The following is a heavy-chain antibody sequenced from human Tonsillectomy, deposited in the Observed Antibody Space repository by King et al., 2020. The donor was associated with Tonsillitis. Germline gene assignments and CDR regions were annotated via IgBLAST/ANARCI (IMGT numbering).Heavy chain of an antibody. CDR2: VSWKSGMR. CDR3: AKGVFGDGLSLNFFDS. D-gene: IGHD3-10*01. CDR1: GFIFDDYA. Sequence: QLVQSGGGLVQPGGSLRLSCAASGFIFDDYAMHWVRQAPGQGLEWVSGVSWKSGMRGDVDSVKGRFTISRDNAKKYVYLEMNSLRPEDTAMYYCAKGVFGDGLSLNFFDSWGQGILVTVSS. J-gene: IGHJ5*01. V-gene: IGHV3-9*01.